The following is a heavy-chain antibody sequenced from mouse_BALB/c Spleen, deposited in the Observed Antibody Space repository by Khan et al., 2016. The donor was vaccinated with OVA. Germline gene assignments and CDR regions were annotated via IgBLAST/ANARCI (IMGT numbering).Heavy chain of an antibody. V-gene: IGHV1-63*02. D-gene: IGHD1-1*01. CDR3: ARPYYYGSSYATMDD. CDR2: IYPGSGNT. CDR1: GYTFTKYW. J-gene: IGHJ4*01. Sequence: QMQLEESGAELVRPGTSVKMSCKAAGYTFTKYWIGWVKQRPGHGLEWIGDIYPGSGNTNYNEKFKGKATLTADTSFSTAYMQLNSLTSEDSAVYYCARPYYYGSSYATMDDWGQGTSVTISS.